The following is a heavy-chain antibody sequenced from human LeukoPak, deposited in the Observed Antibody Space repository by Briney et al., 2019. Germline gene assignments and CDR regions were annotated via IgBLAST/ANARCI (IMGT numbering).Heavy chain of an antibody. V-gene: IGHV1-46*01. D-gene: IGHD1-14*01. CDR2: INPSGGST. Sequence: VSVTVSCKASGYTFTSYYMHWVRHAPGQGLEWMGIINPSGGSTSYAQKFQGRVTMTRDMSTSTVYMELSSLRSEATAVYYSDRKAWALGYNHGYWGQGNLVTVSS. J-gene: IGHJ4*02. CDR1: GYTFTSYY. CDR3: DRKAWALGYNHGY.